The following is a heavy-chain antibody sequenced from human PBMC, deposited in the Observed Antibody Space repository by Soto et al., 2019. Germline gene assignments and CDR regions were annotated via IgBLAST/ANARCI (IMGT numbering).Heavy chain of an antibody. J-gene: IGHJ6*01. V-gene: IGHV4-4*02. D-gene: IGHD2-2*01. CDR1: GGSISSSNW. CDR2: IYHSGST. Sequence: SETLSLTCAVSGGSISSSNWWSWVRQPPGKGLEWIGEIYHSGSTNYNPSLKSRVTISVDKSKNQFSLKLSSVTAADTAVYYCARTLGYCISTSCYDPYYYYYYGMDVWGQGTTVTVYS. CDR3: ARTLGYCISTSCYDPYYYYYYGMDV.